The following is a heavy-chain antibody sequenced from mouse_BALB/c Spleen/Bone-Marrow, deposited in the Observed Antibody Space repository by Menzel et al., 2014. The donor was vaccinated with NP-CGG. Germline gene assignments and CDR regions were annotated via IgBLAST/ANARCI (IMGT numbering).Heavy chain of an antibody. Sequence: QVQLQQSGAELMKPGASVKISCKATGYTFSRYWIEWVKQRPGHGLEWIGEILPGSGSTNNNEKFKGKATFTADTSSNTAYMQLSSLTSEDSAVYYCARWGYGSSYVGYFDVWGAGTTVTVSS. CDR2: ILPGSGST. CDR1: GYTFSRYW. J-gene: IGHJ1*01. V-gene: IGHV1-9*01. D-gene: IGHD1-1*01. CDR3: ARWGYGSSYVGYFDV.